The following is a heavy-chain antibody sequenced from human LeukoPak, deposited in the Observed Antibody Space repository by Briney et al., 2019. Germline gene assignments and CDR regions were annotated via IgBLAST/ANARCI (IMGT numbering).Heavy chain of an antibody. D-gene: IGHD2-15*01. CDR1: GGSFSGYY. V-gene: IGHV4-34*01. Sequence: SETLSLTCAVYGGSFSGYYWSWIRQPPGKGLEWIREINHSGSTNYNPSLKSRVTISVDTSKNQFSLKLSSVTAADTAVYYCASVDVGFALLLRYWGQGTLVTVSS. CDR2: INHSGST. J-gene: IGHJ4*02. CDR3: ASVDVGFALLLRY.